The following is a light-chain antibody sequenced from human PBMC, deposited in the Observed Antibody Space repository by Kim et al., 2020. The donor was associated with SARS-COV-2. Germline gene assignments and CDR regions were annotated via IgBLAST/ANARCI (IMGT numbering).Light chain of an antibody. CDR3: SSYAGSGLGV. CDR1: NSDVGRYNL. CDR2: EIN. Sequence: QSALTQPASVSGSPGQSITISCTGTNSDVGRYNLVSWYQQHPGKAPKLMIYEINNRPSGVSDRFSGSKSGNTASLTISGLQAEDEADYYCSSYAGSGLGVFGGGTQLTVL. V-gene: IGLV2-23*02. J-gene: IGLJ3*02.